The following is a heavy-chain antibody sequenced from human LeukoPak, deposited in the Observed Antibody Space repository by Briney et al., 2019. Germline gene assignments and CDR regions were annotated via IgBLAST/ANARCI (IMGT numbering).Heavy chain of an antibody. J-gene: IGHJ4*02. CDR2: INPNSGGT. CDR1: EYTFTGYY. V-gene: IGHV1-2*02. CDR3: ARGAMAGTAYFDY. Sequence: ASVKVSCKASEYTFTGYYIHWVRQAPGQGLEWMGWINPNSGGTNYAQKFQGRVTMTRDTSISTACMELSRLRSDDAAVYYCARGAMAGTAYFDYWGQGTLVTVSS. D-gene: IGHD6-19*01.